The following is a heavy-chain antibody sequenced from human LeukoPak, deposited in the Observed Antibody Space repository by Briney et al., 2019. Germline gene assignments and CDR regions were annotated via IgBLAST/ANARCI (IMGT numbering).Heavy chain of an antibody. V-gene: IGHV1-2*02. CDR3: ARDRASYSGSYYQLGY. CDR2: INPNSGGT. D-gene: IGHD1-26*01. CDR1: GYTFTGYY. J-gene: IGHJ4*02. Sequence: EASVNVSCKASGYTFTGYYMHWVRQAPGQGLEWMGWINPNSGGTNYAQKFQGRVTMTRDTSISTAYMELSRLRSDDTAVYYCARDRASYSGSYYQLGYWGQGTLVTVSS.